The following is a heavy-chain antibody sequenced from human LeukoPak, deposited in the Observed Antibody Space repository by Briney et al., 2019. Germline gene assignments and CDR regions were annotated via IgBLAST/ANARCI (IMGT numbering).Heavy chain of an antibody. D-gene: IGHD3-9*01. Sequence: SETLSLTCTVSGGSISSYYWSWIRQPPGKGLEWIGYIYYSGSTNYNPSLKSRVTISVDTSKNQFSLKLSSVTAADTAVYYCARLTGYRIESAFDIWGQGTMVTVSS. CDR2: IYYSGST. V-gene: IGHV4-59*01. J-gene: IGHJ3*02. CDR1: GGSISSYY. CDR3: ARLTGYRIESAFDI.